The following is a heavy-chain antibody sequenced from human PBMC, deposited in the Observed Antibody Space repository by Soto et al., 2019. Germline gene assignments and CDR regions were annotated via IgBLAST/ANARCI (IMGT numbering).Heavy chain of an antibody. CDR3: ARDLTYYDILTGYPFDY. CDR1: GFTFSSYS. D-gene: IGHD3-9*01. V-gene: IGHV3-21*01. Sequence: GGSLRLSCAASGFTFSSYSMNWVRQAPGKGLEWVSSISSSSSYIYYADSVKGRFTISRDNAKNSLYLQMNSLRAEDTAVYYCARDLTYYDILTGYPFDYWGQGTLVTVSS. CDR2: ISSSSSYI. J-gene: IGHJ4*02.